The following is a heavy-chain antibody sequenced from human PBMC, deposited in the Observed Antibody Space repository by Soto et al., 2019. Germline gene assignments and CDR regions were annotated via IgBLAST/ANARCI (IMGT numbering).Heavy chain of an antibody. CDR2: IDHGGNT. Sequence: QVQLQELGPGLVKPSGTLSLTCAVSGGSISRANWWSWNRQPPGKGLEWIGEIDHGGNTNYNPSLKSLVTISVDMSKNYFSLKVSSVTAADTAVYYCASGYSSLWETWGPGALVTVSS. D-gene: IGHD6-19*01. J-gene: IGHJ4*02. CDR1: GGSISRANW. V-gene: IGHV4-4*02. CDR3: ASGYSSLWET.